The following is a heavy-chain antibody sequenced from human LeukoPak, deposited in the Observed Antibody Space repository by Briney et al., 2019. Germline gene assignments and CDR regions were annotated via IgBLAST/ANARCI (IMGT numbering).Heavy chain of an antibody. J-gene: IGHJ4*02. D-gene: IGHD3-10*01. Sequence: SETLSLTCTVSGGSISNNNYYWGWIRQPPGKGLEWIGSIYYSGSTYYNPSLKSRVTISVDTSKDQFSLKLSSVTAADTAVYYCARQWGSMVRGGYYFDYWGQGTLVTVSS. CDR2: IYYSGST. CDR1: GGSISNNNYY. V-gene: IGHV4-39*01. CDR3: ARQWGSMVRGGYYFDY.